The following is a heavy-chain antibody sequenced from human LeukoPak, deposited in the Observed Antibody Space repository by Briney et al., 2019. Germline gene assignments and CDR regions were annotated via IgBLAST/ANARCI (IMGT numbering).Heavy chain of an antibody. D-gene: IGHD2-15*01. CDR1: GYTFTGYY. Sequence: ASVKVSCKASGYTFTGYYLHWVRQAPGQGLEWTGRINPDSGGTNYAQKFQGRVTMTRDTSISTAYMELNRLTSDDTAVYYCARACSGGSCYSDNWLDPWGQGTLVTVSS. CDR2: INPDSGGT. J-gene: IGHJ5*02. CDR3: ARACSGGSCYSDNWLDP. V-gene: IGHV1-2*06.